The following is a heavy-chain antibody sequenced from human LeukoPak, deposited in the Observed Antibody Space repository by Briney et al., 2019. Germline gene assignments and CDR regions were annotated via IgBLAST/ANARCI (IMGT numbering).Heavy chain of an antibody. Sequence: GGSPRLSCTASGFTFGDYAMSWFRQAPGKGREWVGFIRSKAYGGTTEYAASRKGRFTISRDDSKSIAYLQMNSLKTEDTAVYYCTRQYSSGWYGGYWGQGTLGTVSS. D-gene: IGHD6-19*01. CDR3: TRQYSSGWYGGY. CDR1: GFTFGDYA. V-gene: IGHV3-49*03. J-gene: IGHJ4*02. CDR2: IRSKAYGGTT.